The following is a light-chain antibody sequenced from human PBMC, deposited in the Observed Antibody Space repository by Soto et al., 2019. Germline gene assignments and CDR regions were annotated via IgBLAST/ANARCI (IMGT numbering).Light chain of an antibody. CDR1: QSVSSY. J-gene: IGKJ3*01. V-gene: IGKV3-11*01. CDR2: DAS. Sequence: EIVLTQSPATLSLSPGERATLSCRASQSVSSYLAWYQQKPGKAPRLLISDASNRATGIPARFSGSGSGTDFTLTISSLEPEDYAVYYCQQRSNWPPPFTFGPGTKVNIK. CDR3: QQRSNWPPPFT.